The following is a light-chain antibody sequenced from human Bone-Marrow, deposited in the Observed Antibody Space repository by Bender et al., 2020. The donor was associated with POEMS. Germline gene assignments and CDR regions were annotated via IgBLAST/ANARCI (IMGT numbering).Light chain of an antibody. CDR3: CSYAGSTIFYV. CDR2: EDN. CDR1: SSDVGSYNS. J-gene: IGLJ1*01. Sequence: GSPGQSITISCTGTSSDVGSYNSFSWYQQYPGKAPKPIIYEDNKRPSGVSNRFSGSKSGNAASLTISGLQAEDEADYYFCSYAGSTIFYVFGTGTKVTVL. V-gene: IGLV2-23*01.